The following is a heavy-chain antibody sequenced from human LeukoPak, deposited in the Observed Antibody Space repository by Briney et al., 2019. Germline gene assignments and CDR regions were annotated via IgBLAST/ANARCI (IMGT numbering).Heavy chain of an antibody. Sequence: GGSLRLSCAASGFTFSSYGMHWVRQAPGKGLEWVAVISYDGSNKYYADSVKGRFTISRDNSKNTLYLQMNSLRAEDTAVYYCAKRVSYYYGSGPTDYYYGMDVWGQGTTVTVSS. CDR3: AKRVSYYYGSGPTDYYYGMDV. V-gene: IGHV3-30*18. CDR1: GFTFSSYG. D-gene: IGHD3-10*01. CDR2: ISYDGSNK. J-gene: IGHJ6*02.